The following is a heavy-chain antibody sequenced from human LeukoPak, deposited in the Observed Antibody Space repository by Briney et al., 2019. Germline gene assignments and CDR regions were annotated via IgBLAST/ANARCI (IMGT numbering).Heavy chain of an antibody. D-gene: IGHD3-10*01. CDR1: GFTFSNYG. J-gene: IGHJ6*03. V-gene: IGHV3-23*01. CDR2: ISDSAGNT. CDR3: ARERMVRGVIITPPYYYYYMDV. Sequence: GGTLRLSCAASGFTFSNYGMSWVRQAPGKGLEWVSTISDSAGNTYYADSATGRLSIYRDNSKNTLYLQMGSMRAEDTAVYYCARERMVRGVIITPPYYYYYMDVWGKGTTVTISS.